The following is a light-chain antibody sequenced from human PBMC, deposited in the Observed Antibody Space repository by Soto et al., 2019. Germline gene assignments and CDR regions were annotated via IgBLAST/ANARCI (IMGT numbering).Light chain of an antibody. CDR2: GAS. Sequence: TQSLATLSVSPGERATLSCRASQSVSDYLAWYQQRPCQAHRLLIFGASTRATGFPARFSGSGSGTDFTLTISRLEPEDFAVYYCQQYGSSPGWTFGQGTKVDIK. J-gene: IGKJ1*01. V-gene: IGKV3-20*01. CDR1: QSVSDY. CDR3: QQYGSSPGWT.